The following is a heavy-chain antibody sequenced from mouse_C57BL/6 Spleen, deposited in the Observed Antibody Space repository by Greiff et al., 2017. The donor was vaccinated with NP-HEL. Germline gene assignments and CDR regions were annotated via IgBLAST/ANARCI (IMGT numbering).Heavy chain of an antibody. V-gene: IGHV1-52*01. CDR1: GYTFTSYW. CDR2: IDPSDSET. CDR3: AREDPWFAY. J-gene: IGHJ3*01. Sequence: VQLQQPGAELVRPGSSVKLSCKASGYTFTSYWMHWVKQRPIQGLEWIGNIDPSDSETYYNQKFKDKATLTVDKSSSTAYMQLSSLTSEDSAVYYCAREDPWFAYWGQGTLVTVSA.